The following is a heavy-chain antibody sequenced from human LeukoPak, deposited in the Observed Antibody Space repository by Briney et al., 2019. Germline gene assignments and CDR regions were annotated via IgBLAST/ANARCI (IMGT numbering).Heavy chain of an antibody. CDR3: ARGFGDYVDYFFDF. D-gene: IGHD4-17*01. V-gene: IGHV3-7*01. CDR2: IKQDGSEK. J-gene: IGHJ4*02. Sequence: GGSLRLSCAASGFTFSSYSMNWVRQAPGKGLEWVANIKQDGSEKYYVDSVKGRCTISRDNAKNSLYLQMNSLRVEDTAVYYCARGFGDYVDYFFDFWGQGTLVTVSS. CDR1: GFTFSSYS.